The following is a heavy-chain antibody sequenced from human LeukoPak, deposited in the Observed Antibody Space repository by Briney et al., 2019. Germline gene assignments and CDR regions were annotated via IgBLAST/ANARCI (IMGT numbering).Heavy chain of an antibody. D-gene: IGHD1-26*01. V-gene: IGHV3-30-3*01. CDR3: AREQGWELPSPLGY. J-gene: IGHJ4*02. CDR1: GFTFSSYA. CDR2: ISYDGSNK. Sequence: PGGSLRLSCAASGFTFSSYAMHWVRQAPGNGLEWVAVISYDGSNKYYADSVKGRFTISRDNSKNTLYLQMNSLRAEDTAVYYCAREQGWELPSPLGYWGQGTLVTVSS.